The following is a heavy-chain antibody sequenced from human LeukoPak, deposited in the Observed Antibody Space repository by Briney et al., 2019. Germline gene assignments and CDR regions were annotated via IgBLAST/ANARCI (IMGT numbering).Heavy chain of an antibody. CDR1: GFTFSSYA. J-gene: IGHJ4*02. D-gene: IGHD3-10*01. V-gene: IGHV3-23*01. CDR3: AKGGYYGSGSYYKLSFDY. Sequence: GGSLRLSCAASGFTFSSYAMSWVRQAPGKGLGWVSAISGSGGSTYYADSVKGRFTISRDNSKNTLYLQMNSLRAEDTAVYYCAKGGYYGSGSYYKLSFDYWGQGTLVTVSS. CDR2: ISGSGGST.